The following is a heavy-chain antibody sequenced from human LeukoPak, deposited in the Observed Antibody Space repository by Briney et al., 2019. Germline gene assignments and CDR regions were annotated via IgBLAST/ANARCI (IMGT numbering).Heavy chain of an antibody. D-gene: IGHD3-10*01. J-gene: IGHJ4*02. Sequence: PSETLSLTCAVSGGSISSNNWWSWVRQPPGKGLEWIGEIYHSGTTNYNPSLRSRVTISVDKSKNQFPLKLSSVTAADTAVYYCVRGITVIRGVFDYWGQGALVTVSS. V-gene: IGHV4-4*02. CDR1: GGSISSNNW. CDR2: IYHSGTT. CDR3: VRGITVIRGVFDY.